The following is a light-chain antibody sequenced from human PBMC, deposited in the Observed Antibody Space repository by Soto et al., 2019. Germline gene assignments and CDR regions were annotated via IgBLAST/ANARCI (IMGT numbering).Light chain of an antibody. Sequence: QSALTQPPSASGSPGQSVTISCTGTSSDVGGYNYVSWYQQHPGKAPKLMIYEVSKRPSGVPDRFSGSKSGNTASLTVSGLQAEDEADYYGSSYAGSNNLVFGGGTKLTGL. J-gene: IGLJ2*01. CDR2: EVS. CDR1: SSDVGGYNY. V-gene: IGLV2-8*01. CDR3: SSYAGSNNLV.